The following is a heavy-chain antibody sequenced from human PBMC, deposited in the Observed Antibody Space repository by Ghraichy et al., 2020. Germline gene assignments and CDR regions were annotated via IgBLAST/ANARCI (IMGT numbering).Heavy chain of an antibody. V-gene: IGHV3-23*01. CDR1: GFTFSTYA. D-gene: IGHD1-14*01. J-gene: IGHJ4*02. CDR3: ASPGDHGGYFDF. CDR2: IVASGATT. Sequence: GESLNISCAGSGFTFSTYAMSWVRQAPGKGLEWVSAIVASGATTFYADSVKGRFTISRDNSKNSVYLQMNSLRAGDTAVYFCASPGDHGGYFDFWGQGTLVTVSS.